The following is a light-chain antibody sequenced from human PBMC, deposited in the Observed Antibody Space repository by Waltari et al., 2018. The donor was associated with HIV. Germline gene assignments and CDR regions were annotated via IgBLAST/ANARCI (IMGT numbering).Light chain of an antibody. J-gene: IGLJ2*01. CDR1: SSSIGSNT. CDR2: NND. V-gene: IGLV1-44*01. CDR3: AAWDDSLKDVL. Sequence: QSVLTQPPSASGTPGLRVTSSCSGGSSSIGSNTVNWYQQVPGAAPRLLIYNNDRRPSGVPDRFSGSKSGTSASLAIRGLQSEDEADYYCAAWDDSLKDVLFGGGTKLTVL.